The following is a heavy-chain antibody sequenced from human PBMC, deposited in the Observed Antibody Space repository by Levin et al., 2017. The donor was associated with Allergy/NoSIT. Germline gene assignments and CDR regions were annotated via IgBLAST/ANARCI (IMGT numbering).Heavy chain of an antibody. Sequence: SETLSLTCTVSGGSISSGDYYWSWIRQPPGKGLEWIGYIYYSGSTYYNPSLKSRVTISVDTSKNQFSLKLSSVTAADTAVYYCARVVFRGVIFSGPNNWFDPWGQGTLVTVSS. V-gene: IGHV4-30-4*01. CDR3: ARVVFRGVIFSGPNNWFDP. J-gene: IGHJ5*02. CDR2: IYYSGST. D-gene: IGHD3-10*01. CDR1: GGSISSGDYY.